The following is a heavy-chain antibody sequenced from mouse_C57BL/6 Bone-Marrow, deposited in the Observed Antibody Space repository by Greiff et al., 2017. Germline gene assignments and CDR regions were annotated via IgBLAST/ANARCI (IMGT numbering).Heavy chain of an antibody. V-gene: IGHV1-15*01. J-gene: IGHJ3*01. CDR3: TLITTVVRAY. CDR1: GYKFNDYE. CDR2: LDPETGGN. D-gene: IGHD1-1*01. Sequence: QVQLKQSGAELVRPGASVTLSCKASGYKFNDYEMHWVKQTPVHGLEWIGALDPETGGNAYNQKFKGKAILTADKYSSTAYMELRSLKSGDSAVYYCTLITTVVRAYWGQGTLVTVSA.